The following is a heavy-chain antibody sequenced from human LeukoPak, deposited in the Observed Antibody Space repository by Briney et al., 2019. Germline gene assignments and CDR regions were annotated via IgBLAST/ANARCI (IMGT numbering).Heavy chain of an antibody. CDR3: ARDGVAGTYYFDY. V-gene: IGHV1-46*01. CDR2: INPSGGST. Sequence: ASVKVSCKASGYTFINYYMHWVRQAPGQGLEWMGIINPSGGSTSYPQKFQGRVTMTRDTSTSTVYMELSSLRSEDTAVYFCARDGVAGTYYFDYWGQGTLVTVSS. CDR1: GYTFINYY. J-gene: IGHJ4*02. D-gene: IGHD6-19*01.